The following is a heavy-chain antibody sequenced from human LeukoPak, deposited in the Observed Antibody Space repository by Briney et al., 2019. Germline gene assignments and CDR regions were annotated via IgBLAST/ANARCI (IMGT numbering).Heavy chain of an antibody. J-gene: IGHJ4*02. CDR2: VYYTGST. CDR3: ARHVAYYYDSSGYPDF. Sequence: SETLSLTCTVSGTSIRSSSMYWGWIRQPPGKGLEWLGRVYYTGSTFHNPSLKRRVTIPVDTSKNQFSLRLTSVTAADTAIYYCARHVAYYYDSSGYPDFWGQGTLVTVSS. CDR1: GTSIRSSSMY. D-gene: IGHD3-22*01. V-gene: IGHV4-39*01.